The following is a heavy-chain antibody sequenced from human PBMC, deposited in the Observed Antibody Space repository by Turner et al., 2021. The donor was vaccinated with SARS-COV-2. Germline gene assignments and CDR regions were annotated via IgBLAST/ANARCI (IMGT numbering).Heavy chain of an antibody. CDR3: ARLMDTAMDYYGMDV. V-gene: IGHV4-39*01. J-gene: IGHJ6*02. Sequence: QLHLQPSRPGLVQPSHTLSLPFPVARGSISSSSYYWGWIRQPPGKGLEWIGNIFYSGSTYYNPSLKSRVTISVDTSKNQFSLKLSSVTAADTAVYYCARLMDTAMDYYGMDVWGQGTTVTVSS. D-gene: IGHD5-18*01. CDR1: RGSISSSSYY. CDR2: IFYSGST.